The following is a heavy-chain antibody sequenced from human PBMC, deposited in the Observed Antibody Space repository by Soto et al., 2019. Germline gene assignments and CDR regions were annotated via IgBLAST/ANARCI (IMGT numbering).Heavy chain of an antibody. CDR2: IYYTGST. Sequence: SETLSLTCTVSGAAINSYYWSWLRQAPGLGLEWIGYIYYTGSTNYNPSLESRVTVSVDRSRNQFSLELRSVTAADTAVYYCARVDGYFFFFDNWGQGTQVTVSS. V-gene: IGHV4-59*01. D-gene: IGHD3-22*01. CDR3: ARVDGYFFFFDN. CDR1: GAAINSYY. J-gene: IGHJ4*02.